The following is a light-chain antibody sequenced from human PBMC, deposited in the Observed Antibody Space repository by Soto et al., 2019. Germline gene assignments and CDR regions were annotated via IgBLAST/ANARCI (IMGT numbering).Light chain of an antibody. CDR3: QQSYSTPPT. CDR2: TSS. Sequence: DIQMTQSPASLSASVGDRVTISCRASQSIGRNLNWYQQKPGKAPKLLIFTSSSLQSGVPSRFSGSGSGTDFIFPISNLQPEDVATYFCQQSYSTPPTFGQGTKVEIK. V-gene: IGKV1-39*01. CDR1: QSIGRN. J-gene: IGKJ1*01.